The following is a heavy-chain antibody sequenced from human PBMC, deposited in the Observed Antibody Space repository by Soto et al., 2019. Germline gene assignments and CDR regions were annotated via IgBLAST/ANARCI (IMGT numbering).Heavy chain of an antibody. V-gene: IGHV5-10-1*01. CDR3: ARLQAAAGDNDLTFDY. D-gene: IGHD6-13*01. CDR2: IDPSDSYT. Sequence: EVQLVQSGAEVKKPGESLRISCKGSGYSFTSYWISWVRQMPGKGLEWMGRIDPSDSYTNYIPSFKGHVPISADKSNSTAYLQWSSLKASDTAMYYCARLQAAAGDNDLTFDYWGEGPLVTVSS. CDR1: GYSFTSYW. J-gene: IGHJ4*02.